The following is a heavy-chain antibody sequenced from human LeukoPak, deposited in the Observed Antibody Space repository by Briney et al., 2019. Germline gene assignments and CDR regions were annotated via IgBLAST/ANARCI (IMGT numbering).Heavy chain of an antibody. CDR1: GGSFSGYY. D-gene: IGHD5-18*01. CDR3: ARGNSSRGYSYGPSTYGMDV. CDR2: INHSGST. J-gene: IGHJ6*02. Sequence: LRETLSLTCAVYGGSFSGYYWSWIRQPPGKGLEWIGEINHSGSTNYNPSLKSRVTISVDTSKNQFSLKLSSVTAADTAVYYCARGNSSRGYSYGPSTYGMDVWGQGTTVTVSS. V-gene: IGHV4-34*01.